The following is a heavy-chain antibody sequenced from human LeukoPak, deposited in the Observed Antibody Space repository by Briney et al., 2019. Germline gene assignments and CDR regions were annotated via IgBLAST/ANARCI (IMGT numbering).Heavy chain of an antibody. CDR2: ISAYNGDI. CDR1: GYTFTSSG. CDR3: ARVGRDYGGNRFSDY. V-gene: IGHV1-18*01. J-gene: IGHJ4*02. Sequence: ASVKVSCKAPGYTFTSSGVSWVRQAPGQGLEWMGWISAYNGDINYAQKFQGRVTMTTDTSTSTAYMELRSLRSDDTAIYYCARVGRDYGGNRFSDYWGQGTLVTVSS. D-gene: IGHD4-23*01.